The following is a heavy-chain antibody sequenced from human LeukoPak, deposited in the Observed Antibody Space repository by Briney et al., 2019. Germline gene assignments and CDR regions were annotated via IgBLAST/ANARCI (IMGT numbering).Heavy chain of an antibody. CDR3: ARVRGPTLKTCYMNV. CDR2: ISDRSSTI. Sequence: GGSLRLSCAASGFTFTEYSIIWVRQAPGKGLEWVSFISDISDRSSTIHYADSVKGRFTISRDNAERSVYLQMNSLRADDTAVYYCARVRGPTLKTCYMNVWGTGTTVTVSS. CDR1: GFTFTEYS. V-gene: IGHV3-48*04. D-gene: IGHD3-10*01. J-gene: IGHJ6*03.